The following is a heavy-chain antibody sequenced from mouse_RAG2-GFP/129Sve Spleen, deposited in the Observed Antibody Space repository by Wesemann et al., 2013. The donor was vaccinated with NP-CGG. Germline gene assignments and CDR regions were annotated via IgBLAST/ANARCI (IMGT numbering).Heavy chain of an antibody. CDR3: ARLGAMDY. J-gene: IGHJ4*01. V-gene: IGHV2-9*02. D-gene: IGHD4-1*01. Sequence: VQLKESGPGPGWAPSQSLSITCTVSGFSLTSFGVHWVRQPPGKGLEWLGVIWAGGSTNYNSALMSRLSISKDNSKSQVFLKMNSLQTDDTAMFYCARLGAMDYWGQGTSVTVSS. CDR2: IWAGGST. CDR1: GFSLTSFG.